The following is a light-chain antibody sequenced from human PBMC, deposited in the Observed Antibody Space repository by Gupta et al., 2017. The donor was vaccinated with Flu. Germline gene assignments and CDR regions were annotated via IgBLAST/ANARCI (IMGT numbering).Light chain of an antibody. CDR1: SSNIGAGYV. V-gene: IGLV1-40*01. CDR3: QSYDSSLGV. J-gene: IGLJ1*01. CDR2: DNT. Sequence: QSVLTQPPSVSGAPGQRVTISCTGSSSNIGAGYVVHWYQHLPGTAPKLLTYDNTNRPSGVPDRFSGSKSGTSASLAITRLQAEDEADYYCQSYDSSLGVFGTGTKVTVL.